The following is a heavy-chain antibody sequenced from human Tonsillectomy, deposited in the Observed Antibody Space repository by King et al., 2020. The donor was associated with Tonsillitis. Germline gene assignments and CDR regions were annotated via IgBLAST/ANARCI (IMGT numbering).Heavy chain of an antibody. D-gene: IGHD3-22*01. Sequence: VQLVESGGGLVQPGGSLRLSCAASGVTFSTYAMSWVRQAPGKGLEWVSAISSTTGSTYYAESVKGRFTISRDNSKNMRYLQMNSLGADDTAGYYCGKIDSSDYYYGYFDYWGQGTLVTLSS. J-gene: IGHJ4*02. CDR2: ISSTTGST. V-gene: IGHV3-23*04. CDR3: GKIDSSDYYYGYFDY. CDR1: GVTFSTYA.